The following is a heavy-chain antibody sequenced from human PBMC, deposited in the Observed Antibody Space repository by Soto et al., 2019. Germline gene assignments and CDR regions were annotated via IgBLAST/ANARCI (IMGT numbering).Heavy chain of an antibody. V-gene: IGHV2-5*02. J-gene: IGHJ4*02. D-gene: IGHD3-10*01. CDR3: AHRRGVRGVIINLFDY. CDR1: GFSLSTSGVG. Sequence: ESGPTLVNPTQTLTLTCTFSGFSLSTSGVGVGWIRQPPGKALEWLALIYWDDDKRYSPSLKSRLTITKDTSKNQVVLTMTNMDPVDTATYYCAHRRGVRGVIINLFDYWGQGTLVTVSS. CDR2: IYWDDDK.